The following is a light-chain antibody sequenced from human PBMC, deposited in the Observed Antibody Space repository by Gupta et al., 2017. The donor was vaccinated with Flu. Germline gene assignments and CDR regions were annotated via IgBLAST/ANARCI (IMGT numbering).Light chain of an antibody. CDR1: SSDVGRSDS. J-gene: IGLJ1*01. Sequence: QSALTQPASVSGSPGQSITISCTGTSSDVGRSDSVSWYQQYPGKAPKLIIYDVTYRPSGVSSRFSGSKSGNTASLTISGLEAEDESDYYCSSYTSTNTFYVFGTGTTVTVL. CDR3: SSYTSTNTFYV. V-gene: IGLV2-14*01. CDR2: DVT.